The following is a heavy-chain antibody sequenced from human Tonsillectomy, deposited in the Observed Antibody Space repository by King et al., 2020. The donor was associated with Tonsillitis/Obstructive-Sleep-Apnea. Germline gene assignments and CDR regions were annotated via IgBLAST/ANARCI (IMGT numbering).Heavy chain of an antibody. J-gene: IGHJ6*03. CDR2: INPSGST. CDR3: ARRPRRAGYYYYYMDV. D-gene: IGHD1-14*01. V-gene: IGHV4-34*01. Sequence: VQLQQWGAGLLKPSETLSLTCGVYGGSFSDHCWSWIRRPPGKGLEWIGEINPSGSTNYYPSLKSRVTISLNTSKNQFSLELSSVTAADTAVYYCARRPRRAGYYYYYMDVWGKGTTVTVSS. CDR1: GGSFSDHC.